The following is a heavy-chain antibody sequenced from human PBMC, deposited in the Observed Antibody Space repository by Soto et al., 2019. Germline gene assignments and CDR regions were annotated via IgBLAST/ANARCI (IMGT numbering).Heavy chain of an antibody. D-gene: IGHD1-26*01. CDR3: ARASVSSYRFDP. V-gene: IGHV1-18*01. Sequence: QVQLVQSGAEVKKPGASVKVSCKASGYTFTSYGISWVRQAPGQGLEWMGWISAYNGNTNYAQKLQGRVTMTTDTYTRTAKVELRGSRSDDTAVAYCARASVSSYRFDPWGQGTLVTVSS. CDR2: ISAYNGNT. CDR1: GYTFTSYG. J-gene: IGHJ5*02.